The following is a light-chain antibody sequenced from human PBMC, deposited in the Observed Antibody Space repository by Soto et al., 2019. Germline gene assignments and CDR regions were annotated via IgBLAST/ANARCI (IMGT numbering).Light chain of an antibody. CDR1: QSVSSSY. J-gene: IGKJ5*01. V-gene: IGKV3-20*01. CDR3: QQYGKSLIT. Sequence: EIVLTQSPGTLSLSPGERATLYCRASQSVSSSYLAWYQQKPGQAPRLLIYGASSRATGIPDRFSGSGFGTDFTLTISRLEPEDFAVYYCQQYGKSLITFGQGTRLEIK. CDR2: GAS.